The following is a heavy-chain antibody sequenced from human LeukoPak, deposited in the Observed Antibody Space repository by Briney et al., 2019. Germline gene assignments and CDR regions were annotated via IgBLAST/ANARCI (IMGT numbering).Heavy chain of an antibody. CDR2: ISGSGGST. J-gene: IGHJ6*02. CDR1: GFTFSTYT. Sequence: GGSLRLSCAASGFTFSTYTMSWVRQAPGKGLEWVSVISGSGGSTYYADSVKGRFTISRDNSRNTLYLQMNSLRAEDTAVHYCARLKTNPYYYYGMDVWGQGTTVTVSS. CDR3: ARLKTNPYYYYGMDV. D-gene: IGHD1-14*01. V-gene: IGHV3-23*01.